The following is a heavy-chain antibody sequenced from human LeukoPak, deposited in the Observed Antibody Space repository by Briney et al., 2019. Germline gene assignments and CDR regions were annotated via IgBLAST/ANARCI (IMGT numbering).Heavy chain of an antibody. D-gene: IGHD2-2*01. J-gene: IGHJ4*02. V-gene: IGHV3-30*02. CDR1: GFTFSSYG. CDR3: AKDARVPAAIAVDY. CDR2: IRYDGSNK. Sequence: GGSLRLSCAASGFTFSSYGMHWVRQAPGKGLEWVAFIRYDGSNKYYADSVKGRFTISRDNSKNTLYLQMNSLRAEDTAVYYCAKDARVPAAIAVDYWGQGTLVTVSS.